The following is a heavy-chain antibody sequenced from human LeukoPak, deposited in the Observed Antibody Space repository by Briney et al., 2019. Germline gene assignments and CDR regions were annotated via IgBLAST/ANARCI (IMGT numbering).Heavy chain of an antibody. CDR3: ARGGRARLSPFDY. V-gene: IGHV1-69*05. CDR1: GGTFSSYA. CDR2: IIPIFGTA. Sequence: SVKVSCKASGGTFSSYAISWVRQAPGQGLEWMGRIIPIFGTANYAQKFQGRVTITTDESTSTAYMELSSLRSEDTAVYYCARGGRARLSPFDYWGQGTLVTVSS. J-gene: IGHJ4*02. D-gene: IGHD4/OR15-4a*01.